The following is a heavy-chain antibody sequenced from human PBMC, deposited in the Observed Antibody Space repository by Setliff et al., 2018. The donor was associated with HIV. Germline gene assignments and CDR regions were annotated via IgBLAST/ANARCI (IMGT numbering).Heavy chain of an antibody. D-gene: IGHD3-22*01. Sequence: SETLSLTCTVSGGSIRGYYWSWLRQPPGKGLEWIGYIFYSGSTNYNPSLKSRVTISVDTSKNQFSLKLSSVTAADTAVYYCARTQQTYYYDSSGYYFDYWGQGTLVTVSS. V-gene: IGHV4-59*08. J-gene: IGHJ4*02. CDR2: IFYSGST. CDR1: GGSIRGYY. CDR3: ARTQQTYYYDSSGYYFDY.